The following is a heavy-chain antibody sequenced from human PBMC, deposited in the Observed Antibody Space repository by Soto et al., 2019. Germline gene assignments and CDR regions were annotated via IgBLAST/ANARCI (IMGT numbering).Heavy chain of an antibody. J-gene: IGHJ2*01. CDR2: IIPIFGTA. CDR3: ARGYYDSSGYHQFRYWYFDL. V-gene: IGHV1-69*01. CDR1: GGTFSSYA. Sequence: QVQLVQSGAEVKKPGSSVKVSCKASGGTFSSYAISWVRQAPGQGLEWMGGIIPIFGTANYAQKFQGRVTITADESTSTAYMELSSLRSEDTAMYYCARGYYDSSGYHQFRYWYFDLWGRGTLVTVSS. D-gene: IGHD3-22*01.